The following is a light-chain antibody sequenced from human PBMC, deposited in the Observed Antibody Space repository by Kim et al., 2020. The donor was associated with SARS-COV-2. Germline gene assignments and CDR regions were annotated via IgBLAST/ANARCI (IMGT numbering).Light chain of an antibody. Sequence: SSELTQHPAVSVALGQTVRITCQGDSLRRYYASWYQQKPGQAPVLIIYGKDSRPSGIPARFSGPRSGDTASLIITGAQAEDEADYYCNSRDSTGEHVVFG. V-gene: IGLV3-19*01. CDR1: SLRRYY. CDR3: NSRDSTGEHVV. J-gene: IGLJ2*01. CDR2: GKD.